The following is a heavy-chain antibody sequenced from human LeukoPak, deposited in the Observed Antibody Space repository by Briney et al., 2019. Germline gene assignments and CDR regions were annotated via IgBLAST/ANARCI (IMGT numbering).Heavy chain of an antibody. J-gene: IGHJ6*02. V-gene: IGHV3-21*01. D-gene: IGHD6-6*01. CDR1: GFTFSSYS. CDR2: ISSSSSYI. CDR3: ARDLPLVSSSISPHYGMDV. Sequence: GGSLRLSCAASGFTFSSYSMNWVRQAPGKGLEWVSSISSSSSYIYYADSVKGRFTISRDNAKNSLYLQMNSLGAEDTAVYYCARDLPLVSSSISPHYGMDVWGQGTTVTVSS.